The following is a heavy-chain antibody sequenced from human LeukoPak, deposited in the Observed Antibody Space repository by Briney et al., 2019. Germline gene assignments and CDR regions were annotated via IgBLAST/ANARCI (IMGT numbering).Heavy chain of an antibody. CDR2: IYRSGNT. V-gene: IGHV4-39*01. CDR1: GGSISSSNYA. J-gene: IGHJ4*02. D-gene: IGHD3-16*01. Sequence: SETLSLTCTVSGGSISSSNYAWGWIRQPPGKGLEWIGSIYRSGNTYYNPSPKSRVTISVDTSKNQFSLKLSSVTAADTAVYYCARHRPQGAYVGGLDDWGQGTLVTVSS. CDR3: ARHRPQGAYVGGLDD.